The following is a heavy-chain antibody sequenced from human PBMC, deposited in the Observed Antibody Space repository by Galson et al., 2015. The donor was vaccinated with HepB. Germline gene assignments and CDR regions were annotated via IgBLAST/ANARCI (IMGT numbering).Heavy chain of an antibody. CDR2: IWPGGSET. CDR3: SRHKFLGYSAYDHPFDV. Sequence: QSGAEVKKPGESLKISCEGSGYNFGYYWIGWVRQMPGKGLEWMGIIWPGGSETRYSPSSQGQVAISVDKSTNTAYLEWSRLKASDTGMYYCSRHKFLGYSAYDHPFDVWGPGTQVTVSS. V-gene: IGHV5-51*01. D-gene: IGHD5-12*01. CDR1: GYNFGYYW. J-gene: IGHJ4*02.